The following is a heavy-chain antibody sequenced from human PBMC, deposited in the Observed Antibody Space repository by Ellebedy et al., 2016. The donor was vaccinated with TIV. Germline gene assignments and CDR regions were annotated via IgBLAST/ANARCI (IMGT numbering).Heavy chain of an antibody. V-gene: IGHV3-11*01. D-gene: IGHD5-12*01. Sequence: GESLKISCAASGFTFSDYYMSWIRQAPGKGLEWISYISSSVTTVYYADSVKGRFTISRDNAKNSLYLQMNSLRVEDTAMDYCARVRQGSGGYNFWGQGTLVTVSS. J-gene: IGHJ4*02. CDR3: ARVRQGSGGYNF. CDR2: ISSSVTTV. CDR1: GFTFSDYY.